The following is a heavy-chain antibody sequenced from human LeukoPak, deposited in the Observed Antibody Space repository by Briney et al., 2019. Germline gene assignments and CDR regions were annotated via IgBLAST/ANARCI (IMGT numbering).Heavy chain of an antibody. J-gene: IGHJ4*02. CDR2: ISDSGGST. Sequence: QSGGSLGLSCAASEFTFSSYAMSWVRQAPGKGLEWVSAISDSGGSTYYADSVKGRFTVSRDNSKNTTYLQMNSLRAEDTAVYYCAKDRRACSSSSCYYRFDYWGQGTLVTVSS. V-gene: IGHV3-23*01. CDR3: AKDRRACSSSSCYYRFDY. D-gene: IGHD2-2*01. CDR1: EFTFSSYA.